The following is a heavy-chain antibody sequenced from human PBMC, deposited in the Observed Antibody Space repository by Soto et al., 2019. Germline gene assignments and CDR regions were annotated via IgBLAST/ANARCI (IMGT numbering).Heavy chain of an antibody. D-gene: IGHD2-15*01. CDR1: GGSISSGGYS. Sequence: QLQLQESGSGLVKPSQTLSLTCAVSGGSISSGGYSWSWIRQPPGKGLEWIGYIYHSGSTYYNPSRKHRLSIPGDRSKNQFSRKLSSVPAAHRAVYHCARGQVVAAKHGGKGTLFTV. CDR3: ARGQVVAAKH. V-gene: IGHV4-30-2*01. CDR2: IYHSGST. J-gene: IGHJ4*02.